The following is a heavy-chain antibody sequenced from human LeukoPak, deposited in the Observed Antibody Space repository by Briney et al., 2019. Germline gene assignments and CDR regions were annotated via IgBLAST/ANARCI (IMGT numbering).Heavy chain of an antibody. J-gene: IGHJ6*03. V-gene: IGHV4-59*01. Sequence: PSETLSLTCTVSGVSISSYYWSWLRQPPGKGLEWIGYIYYSGSTNYNPSLTSRVTISVDTSKNQFSLKLSSVTAADTAVYYCAGGYSYGSTYYYMDVWGKGTTVTISS. CDR2: IYYSGST. D-gene: IGHD5-18*01. CDR3: AGGYSYGSTYYYMDV. CDR1: GVSISSYY.